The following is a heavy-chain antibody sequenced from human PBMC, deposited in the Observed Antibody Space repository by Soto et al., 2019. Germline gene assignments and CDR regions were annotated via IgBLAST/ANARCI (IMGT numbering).Heavy chain of an antibody. CDR2: INPNGGST. Sequence: QVQLVQSGAEVKKPGASVKISCKASGYTFIHYYIHWVRQAPGQGLEWMALINPNGGSTNYAQKFPGRVTVTSDTSTPTVSMELNSLESDYTAVYFCARALLQGDFWGQGTLVTVSS. J-gene: IGHJ4*02. CDR1: GYTFIHYY. V-gene: IGHV1-46*01. CDR3: ARALLQGDF.